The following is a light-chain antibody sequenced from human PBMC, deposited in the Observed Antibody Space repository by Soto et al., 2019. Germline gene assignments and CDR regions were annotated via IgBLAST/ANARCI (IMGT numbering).Light chain of an antibody. Sequence: DIHMTLSPSTLSASVGDRVTITCRASQSISSWLAWYQQKPGKAPKLLIYDASGLESGVPSRFSGSGSGTEFTLTISSLQPDDFATYYCQQYNSYPLTFGGGTKVEIK. J-gene: IGKJ4*01. CDR1: QSISSW. CDR2: DAS. CDR3: QQYNSYPLT. V-gene: IGKV1-5*01.